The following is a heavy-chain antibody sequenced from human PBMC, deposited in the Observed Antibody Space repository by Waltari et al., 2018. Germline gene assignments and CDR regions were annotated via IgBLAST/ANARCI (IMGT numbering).Heavy chain of an antibody. CDR2: IRGNGGLT. CDR3: AKGSGWDYYYFMDV. V-gene: IGHV3-23*04. D-gene: IGHD6-19*01. CDR1: GFTFSSYA. Sequence: EVQLVESGGSLVQPGGSLRLSGAASGFTFSSYAMNWVRQAPGKGLEWVSGIRGNGGLTYYADSVKGRFTISRDNSKNTLSLQMHSLRAEDTAVYFCAKGSGWDYYYFMDVWGKGITVTVSS. J-gene: IGHJ6*03.